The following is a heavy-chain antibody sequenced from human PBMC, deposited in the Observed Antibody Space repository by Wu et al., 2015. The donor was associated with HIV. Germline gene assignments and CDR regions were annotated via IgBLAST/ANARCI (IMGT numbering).Heavy chain of an antibody. CDR3: ARGEVYYYDSSGGYAFDI. J-gene: IGHJ3*02. V-gene: IGHV1-24*01. CDR2: HDPEDLGT. Sequence: QVHLVQSGAEVKKPGASVKVSCKVSGNTLTDVSIHWVRQAPGKGLEWMGGHDPEDLGTIYAQKFQGRVTMTEDTSTDTAYMELSSLRSEDTAVYYCARGEVYYYDSSGGYAFDIWGQGTMVTVSS. D-gene: IGHD3-22*01. CDR1: GNTLTDVS.